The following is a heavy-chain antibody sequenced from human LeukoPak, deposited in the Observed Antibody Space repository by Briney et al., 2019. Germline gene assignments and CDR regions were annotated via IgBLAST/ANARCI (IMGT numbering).Heavy chain of an antibody. Sequence: GGSLRLSCAPSGFTFSSYSIHWVRQAPRKGGEWGAVISYDRSNKYHADSAKGPVTISRDNSKNTLYLEMNSVRTEDTAVYYCAKGGLQTRNWYFALWGRDTLVTVSS. V-gene: IGHV3-30*18. D-gene: IGHD5-18*01. CDR1: GFTFSSYS. CDR3: AKGGLQTRNWYFAL. CDR2: ISYDRSNK. J-gene: IGHJ2*01.